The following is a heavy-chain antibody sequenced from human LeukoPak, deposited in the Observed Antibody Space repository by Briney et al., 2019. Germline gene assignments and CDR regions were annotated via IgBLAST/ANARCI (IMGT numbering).Heavy chain of an antibody. D-gene: IGHD6-6*01. CDR1: GGSISSYY. J-gene: IGHJ4*02. Sequence: NASETLSLTCTVSGGSISSYYWSWVRQPAGKGLEWIGRIYTSGSNNYNPSLKSRATMSVDTSKNQFSLKLSSVTAADTAVYYCARDNEVAARSFDYWGQGTLVTVSS. CDR2: IYTSGSN. V-gene: IGHV4-4*07. CDR3: ARDNEVAARSFDY.